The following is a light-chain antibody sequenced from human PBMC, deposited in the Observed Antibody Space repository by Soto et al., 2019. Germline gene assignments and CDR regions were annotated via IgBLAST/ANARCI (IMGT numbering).Light chain of an antibody. CDR3: QQRSNWPRT. CDR1: QSVSSY. J-gene: IGKJ1*01. V-gene: IGKV3-11*01. CDR2: DAS. Sequence: ETVVTQTIATLSWSPGGRATLSCSASQSVSSYLAWYQQKPGQAPRLLIYDASNRATGIPARFSGSGSGTDFTLTISSREPEDFAVYYCQQRSNWPRTFGQGTKVDIK.